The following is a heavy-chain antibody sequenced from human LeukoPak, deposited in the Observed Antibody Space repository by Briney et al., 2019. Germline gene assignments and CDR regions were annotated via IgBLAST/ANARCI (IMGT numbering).Heavy chain of an antibody. J-gene: IGHJ5*02. V-gene: IGHV3-21*01. Sequence: GGSLSLSCAASGFTFSNYGMNWVRQAPGKGLEWVSSIDSSSSYKYYADSVKGRFTVSRDNAKNSLYLQMNSLRAEDTAVYYCARDQGNFDFWSGYSGPNWFDPWGQGTLVTVSS. CDR1: GFTFSNYG. CDR2: IDSSSSYK. CDR3: ARDQGNFDFWSGYSGPNWFDP. D-gene: IGHD3-3*01.